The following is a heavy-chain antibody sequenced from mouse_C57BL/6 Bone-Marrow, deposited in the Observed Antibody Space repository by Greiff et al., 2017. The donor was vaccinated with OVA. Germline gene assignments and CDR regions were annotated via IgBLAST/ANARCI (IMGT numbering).Heavy chain of an antibody. J-gene: IGHJ1*03. Sequence: EVMLVESGPGLAKPSQTLSLTCSVTGYSISSDYWNWIRKFPGNKLEYMGYISYSGSTYYNPSLKSRISITRDTSKNQYYLQLNSVTTEDTATYYCARYEDYGDWYFDVWGTGTTVTVSS. D-gene: IGHD1-1*01. CDR3: ARYEDYGDWYFDV. CDR2: ISYSGST. CDR1: GYSISSDY. V-gene: IGHV3-8*01.